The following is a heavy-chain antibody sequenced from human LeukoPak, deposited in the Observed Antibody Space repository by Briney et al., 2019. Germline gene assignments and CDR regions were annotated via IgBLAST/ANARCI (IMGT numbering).Heavy chain of an antibody. J-gene: IGHJ4*02. Sequence: PGRSLRLSCAASGFTFSSYAMPWVRQAPGKGLEWVAVISYDGSNKYYADSVKGRFTISRDNSKNTLYLQMNSLRAEDTAVYYCARGGAPSRELDYWGQGTLVTVSS. D-gene: IGHD1-1*01. V-gene: IGHV3-30-3*01. CDR1: GFTFSSYA. CDR2: ISYDGSNK. CDR3: ARGGAPSRELDY.